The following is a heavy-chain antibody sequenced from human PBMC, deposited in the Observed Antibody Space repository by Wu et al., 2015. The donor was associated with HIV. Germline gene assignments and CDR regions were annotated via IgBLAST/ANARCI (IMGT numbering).Heavy chain of an antibody. V-gene: IGHV1-2*02. CDR2: PTSILVA. J-gene: IGHJ3*02. CDR3: TRDELFRVDDAFVY. D-gene: IGHD3-10*01. Sequence: QVHLEQSGAEVKKPGASVKVSCKASGYTFTDYFVHWVRQAPGQNFSVDGSGPTSILVAQSMHQNLQGRVTMTRDTSISTAYIELSGLTSDDTAVYYCTRDELFRVDDAFVYVGPRDTGDRLF. CDR1: GYTFTDYF.